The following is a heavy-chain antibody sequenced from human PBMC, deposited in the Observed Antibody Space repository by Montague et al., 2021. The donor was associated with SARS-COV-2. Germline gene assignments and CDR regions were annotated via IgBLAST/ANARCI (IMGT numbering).Heavy chain of an antibody. Sequence: SETLSLTCTVSGGSMSDHYWAWIRQPPGKGLGWLAYIYYSGGINSNASLKSRVSMSVDTSKNQFSLKLTSVTAADTAVHYCARAVSVRRAVNWFDPWGQGTLVTVSS. CDR3: ARAVSVRRAVNWFDP. V-gene: IGHV4-59*11. D-gene: IGHD3-10*01. CDR1: GGSMSDHY. J-gene: IGHJ5*02. CDR2: IYYSGGI.